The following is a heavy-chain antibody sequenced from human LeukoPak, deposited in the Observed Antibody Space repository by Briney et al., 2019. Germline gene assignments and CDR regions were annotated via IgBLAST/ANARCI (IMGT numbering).Heavy chain of an antibody. V-gene: IGHV3-66*01. J-gene: IGHJ4*02. CDR2: MYNTGSA. CDR1: GFPVSSIY. D-gene: IGHD3-16*01. Sequence: GGSLRLSCAASGFPVSSIYMIWVRQAPGEGLEWVSVMYNTGSAYYADSVKGRFTISRDTSKNMFYLQMTNLRVDDTAVYYCARGAFDWGQGTLVTVSS. CDR3: ARGAFD.